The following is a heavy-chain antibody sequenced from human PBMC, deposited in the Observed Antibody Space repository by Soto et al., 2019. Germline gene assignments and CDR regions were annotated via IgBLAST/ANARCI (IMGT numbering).Heavy chain of an antibody. J-gene: IGHJ4*02. CDR1: GFTFSGSA. CDR3: PSPDIVVAPAAPYLGIDY. D-gene: IGHD2-2*01. CDR2: IRSKANSYAT. V-gene: IGHV3-73*01. Sequence: EVQLVESGGGLIQPGGSLKLSCAASGFTFSGSAMHWVRQASGKGLEWVGGIRSKANSYATAYAASVNGSLTISRDDSTNPAYLQMNSLKTAETAVYSCPSPDIVVAPAAPYLGIDYWAQGTLVAVSS.